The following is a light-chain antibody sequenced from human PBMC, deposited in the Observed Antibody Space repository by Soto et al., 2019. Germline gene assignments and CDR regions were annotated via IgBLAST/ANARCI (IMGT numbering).Light chain of an antibody. V-gene: IGKV3-20*01. CDR3: QQFGAAPHT. Sequence: EIVLTQSPGTLSLSPGERATLSCRASQSVSSSHLVWYQQQTGQAPRLLIYGASSRATGIPDRFSGSGSGTDFTLTISRLEPEDFAVYYCQQFGAAPHTFGQGTELEIK. J-gene: IGKJ2*01. CDR2: GAS. CDR1: QSVSSSH.